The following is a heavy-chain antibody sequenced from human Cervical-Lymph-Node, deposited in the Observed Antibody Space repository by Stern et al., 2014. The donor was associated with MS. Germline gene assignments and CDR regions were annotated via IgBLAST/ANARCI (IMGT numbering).Heavy chain of an antibody. D-gene: IGHD4-17*01. V-gene: IGHV4-34*01. CDR1: GGSFSGYY. CDR3: ASRYGDTDNWFDP. Sequence: QVQLQQWGAGLLKPSETLSLTCAVYGGSFSGYYWSWIRQPPGKGLEWIGEINHSGSTNYNASLKSRVTISVDTSQNQFSLKLSFVPAADTAFYYCASRYGDTDNWFDPWGQGTLVTVSS. J-gene: IGHJ5*02. CDR2: INHSGST.